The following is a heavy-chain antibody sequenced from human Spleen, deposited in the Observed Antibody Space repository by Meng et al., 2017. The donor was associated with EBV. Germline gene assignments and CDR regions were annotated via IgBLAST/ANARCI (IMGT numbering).Heavy chain of an antibody. D-gene: IGHD5-12*01. CDR2: ISPYNGNT. J-gene: IGHJ4*02. CDR1: GYTFNTFG. V-gene: IGHV1-18*01. CDR3: ARDVYSGYDRLGY. Sequence: VQLVQSGAEVGKPGASVKVSCKAFGYTFNTFGISWVRQAPGQGLEWMGWISPYNGNTVYAQKLQGRVSMTTDTSTNTAYMELWSLRSDDTAVYYCARDVYSGYDRLGYWGQGTLVTVSS.